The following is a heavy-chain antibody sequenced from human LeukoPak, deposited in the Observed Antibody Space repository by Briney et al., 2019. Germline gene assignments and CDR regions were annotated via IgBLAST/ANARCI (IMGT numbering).Heavy chain of an antibody. J-gene: IGHJ2*01. D-gene: IGHD4-11*01. V-gene: IGHV1-18*01. Sequence: ASVKVPCKASGYTFTSYGISWVRQAPGQGPEWMGWISAYNGNTKYAQKLQGRVTMTTDTSTSTAYMELRGLRSDDTAVYYCARGRTTVTTQRYFDLWGRGTLVTVSS. CDR2: ISAYNGNT. CDR1: GYTFTSYG. CDR3: ARGRTTVTTQRYFDL.